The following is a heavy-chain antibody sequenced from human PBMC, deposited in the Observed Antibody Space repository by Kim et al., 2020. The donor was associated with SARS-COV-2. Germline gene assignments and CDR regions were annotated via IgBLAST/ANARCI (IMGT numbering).Heavy chain of an antibody. CDR2: ISYDGSNK. J-gene: IGHJ6*01. D-gene: IGHD4-17*01. Sequence: GGSLRLSCAASGFTFSSYAMHWVRQAPGTGLEWVAVISYDGSNKYYADSVKGRFTISRDNSKNTLYLQMNSLRAEDTAVYYCARDSRREDYGGYYYYGM. CDR1: GFTFSSYA. CDR3: ARDSRREDYGGYYYYGM. V-gene: IGHV3-30*04.